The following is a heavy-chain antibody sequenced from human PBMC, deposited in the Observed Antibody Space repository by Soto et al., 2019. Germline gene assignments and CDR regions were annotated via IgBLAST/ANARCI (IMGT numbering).Heavy chain of an antibody. D-gene: IGHD3-10*01. CDR3: AHSRVGGDYVGY. J-gene: IGHJ4*02. CDR2: IYWDDDK. V-gene: IGHV2-5*02. Sequence: QITLKESGPPLVKSTQTLTLTCTFSGFSLSTSEVGVGWIRQPPGKALEWLALIYWDDDKRYSPSLKSRPTIPKDTSKNQVVLTMTNMDPVDTATYYCAHSRVGGDYVGYWGQGTLVTVSS. CDR1: GFSLSTSEVG.